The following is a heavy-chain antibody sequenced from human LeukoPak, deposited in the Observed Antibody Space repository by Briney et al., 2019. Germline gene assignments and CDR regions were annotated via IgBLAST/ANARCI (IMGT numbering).Heavy chain of an antibody. CDR1: GFTFSNYA. V-gene: IGHV3-23*01. Sequence: GGPLRLSCTASGFTFSNYAMAWVRQAPGKGLEWVSGISGSGGGTYYADSVKGRFTISRDNSKSTLYLQMNSLRAEDTAVYYCAKDLPTLTYYFDYWGQGTLVTVSS. J-gene: IGHJ4*02. CDR3: AKDLPTLTYYFDY. CDR2: ISGSGGGT.